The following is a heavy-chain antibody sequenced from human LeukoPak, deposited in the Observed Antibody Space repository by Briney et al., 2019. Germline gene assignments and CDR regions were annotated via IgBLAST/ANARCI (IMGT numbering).Heavy chain of an antibody. J-gene: IGHJ4*02. D-gene: IGHD5-18*01. Sequence: GGSLRLSCAASGFTFSNYAMSWVRQAPGKGLERVSGISGSGGSTYYADSVKSRFTISRDNAKNSLYLQMNSLRAEDTAVYYRARDDVYSYGKAPRFDYWGQGTLVTVSS. CDR3: ARDDVYSYGKAPRFDY. V-gene: IGHV3-23*01. CDR1: GFTFSNYA. CDR2: ISGSGGST.